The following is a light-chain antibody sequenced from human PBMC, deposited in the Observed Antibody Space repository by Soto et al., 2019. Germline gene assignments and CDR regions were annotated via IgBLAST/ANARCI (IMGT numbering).Light chain of an antibody. Sequence: EIVLTQSPGTLSLSPGERATLSCRASQSVSNNYLAWYHQKPGRAPRLVIYGASSRATGIPDSFSGSGSGADFTLPISRLEPEDVAVYYCQQYGTSPWTFGQGTRVEIK. J-gene: IGKJ1*01. CDR2: GAS. CDR3: QQYGTSPWT. CDR1: QSVSNNY. V-gene: IGKV3-20*01.